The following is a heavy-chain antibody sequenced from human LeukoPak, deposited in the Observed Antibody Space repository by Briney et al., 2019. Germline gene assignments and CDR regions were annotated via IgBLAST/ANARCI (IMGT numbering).Heavy chain of an antibody. CDR1: GGSISSYY. D-gene: IGHD4-17*01. CDR3: ARGTVTMDY. CDR2: IYYSGST. Sequence: PSETLSLTCTVSGGSISSYYWSWIRQPPGKGLEWIGYIYYSGSTKYNPALKSRVTISIDSSQNQFSLNLSSVTAADTAVYYCARGTVTMDYWGRGTLVTVSS. V-gene: IGHV4-59*13. J-gene: IGHJ4*02.